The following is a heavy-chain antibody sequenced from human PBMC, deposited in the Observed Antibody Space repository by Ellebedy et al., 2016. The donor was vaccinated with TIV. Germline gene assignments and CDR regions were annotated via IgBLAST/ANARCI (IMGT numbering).Heavy chain of an antibody. CDR3: AIPYHGWGSFYYYGMDI. CDR2: IYSGGST. D-gene: IGHD2-21*01. V-gene: IGHV3-66*02. J-gene: IGHJ6*02. CDR1: GFTVSNNY. Sequence: PGGSLRLSCAASGFTVSNNYISWVRQAPGKGLEWVSVIYSGGSTYYADSVKGRFTISRDNSKNTVYLQMNSLRPDDTAVYYCAIPYHGWGSFYYYGMDIWGQGTTVTVSS.